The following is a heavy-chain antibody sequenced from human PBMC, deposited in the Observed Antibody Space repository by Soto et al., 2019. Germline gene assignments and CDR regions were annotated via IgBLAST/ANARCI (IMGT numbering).Heavy chain of an antibody. V-gene: IGHV1-2*04. Sequence: GASVKVSCKASGYTFTGYYMHWVRQAPGQGLEWMGWINPNSGGTNYAQKFQGWVTMTRDTSISTAYMELSRLRSDDTAVYYCARESSDCYNHVSVGGMDVWGQATTRTLSS. CDR3: ARESSDCYNHVSVGGMDV. CDR2: INPNSGGT. CDR1: GYTFTGYY. D-gene: IGHD2-21*01. J-gene: IGHJ6*02.